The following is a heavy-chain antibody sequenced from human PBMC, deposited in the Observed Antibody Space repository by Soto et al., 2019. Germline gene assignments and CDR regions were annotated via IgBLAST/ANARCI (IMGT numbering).Heavy chain of an antibody. CDR2: ISAYNGNT. J-gene: IGHJ3*02. Sequence: ASVKVSCKASGYTFTSYGISWVRQAPGQGLEWMGWISAYNGNTNYAQKLQGRVTMTTDTSTSTAYMELRSLRSDDTAVYYCARDRGYCTNGVCYTTAFDIWGQGTMGTVSS. D-gene: IGHD2-8*01. CDR3: ARDRGYCTNGVCYTTAFDI. CDR1: GYTFTSYG. V-gene: IGHV1-18*01.